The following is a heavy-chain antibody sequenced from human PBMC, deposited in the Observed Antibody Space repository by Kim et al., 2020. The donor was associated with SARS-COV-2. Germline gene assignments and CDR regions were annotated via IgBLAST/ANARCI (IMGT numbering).Heavy chain of an antibody. CDR3: ARWEGTGWGFDY. D-gene: IGHD6-19*01. CDR2: IYSTSNYM. CDR1: GFIFSNYA. Sequence: GGSLRLSCAASGFIFSNYAMNWVRQAPGKGLECVSSIYSTSNYMYYADSVKGRFTISRDNAKSSLYLQMTSLRAEDTAIYYCARWEGTGWGFDYWGQGTLVTVSS. J-gene: IGHJ4*02. V-gene: IGHV3-21*01.